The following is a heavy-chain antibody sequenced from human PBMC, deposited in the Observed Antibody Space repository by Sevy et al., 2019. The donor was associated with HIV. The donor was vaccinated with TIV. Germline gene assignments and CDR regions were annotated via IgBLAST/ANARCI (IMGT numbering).Heavy chain of an antibody. V-gene: IGHV4-4*07. CDR3: ARSLQNTYYYGSGSYYTDAFDI. D-gene: IGHD3-10*01. CDR1: GGSISSYY. J-gene: IGHJ3*02. CDR2: IYTSGST. Sequence: SDTLSLTCTVSGGSISSYYWSWIRQPAGKGLEWIGRIYTSGSTNYNPSLKSRVTMSVDTSKNQFSLKLSSVTAADTAVYYCARSLQNTYYYGSGSYYTDAFDIWGQGTMVTVSS.